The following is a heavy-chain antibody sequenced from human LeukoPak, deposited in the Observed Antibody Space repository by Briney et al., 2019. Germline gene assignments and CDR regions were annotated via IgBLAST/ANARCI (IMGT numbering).Heavy chain of an antibody. D-gene: IGHD3-10*01. CDR3: ARDRTDKVSGSYYDWFDP. J-gene: IGHJ5*02. CDR2: IYTSGST. CDR1: GGSISSGDYY. V-gene: IGHV4-61*02. Sequence: SQTLSLTCTVSGGSISSGDYYWSWIRQPPGKGLEWIGRIYTSGSTNYNPSLKSRVTMSVDTSKNQFSLKLSSVTAADTAVYYCARDRTDKVSGSYYDWFDPWGQGTLVTVSS.